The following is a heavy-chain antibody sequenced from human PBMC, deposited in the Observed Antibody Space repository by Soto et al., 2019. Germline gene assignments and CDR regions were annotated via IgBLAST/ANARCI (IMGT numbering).Heavy chain of an antibody. D-gene: IGHD5-12*01. CDR2: IIPIFGTA. J-gene: IGHJ6*02. V-gene: IGHV1-69*01. Sequence: QVQLVQSGAEVKKPGSPVKVSCKASGGTFSSYAISWVRQAPGQGLEWMGGIIPIFGTANYAQKFQGRVTITADESTSTAYMELSSLRSEDTAVYYCARGHIVATINHYYYGMDVWGQGTTVTVSS. CDR3: ARGHIVATINHYYYGMDV. CDR1: GGTFSSYA.